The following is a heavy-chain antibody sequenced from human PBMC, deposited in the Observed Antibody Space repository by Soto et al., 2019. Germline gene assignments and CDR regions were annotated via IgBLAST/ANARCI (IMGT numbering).Heavy chain of an antibody. D-gene: IGHD2-15*01. J-gene: IGHJ5*02. V-gene: IGHV1-24*01. CDR3: ATVVNCSGGSCYHFPNWFDP. CDR1: GYTLTELS. Sequence: ASVKVSCKVSGYTLTELSMHCVRQAPGKGLEWMGGFDPEDGETIYAQKFQGRVTMTEDTSTDTAYMELSSLRSEDTAVYYCATVVNCSGGSCYHFPNWFDPWGQGTLVTVSS. CDR2: FDPEDGET.